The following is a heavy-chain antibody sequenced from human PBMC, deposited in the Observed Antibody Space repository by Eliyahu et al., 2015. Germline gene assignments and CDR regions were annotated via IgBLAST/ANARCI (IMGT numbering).Heavy chain of an antibody. Sequence: EVQLVESGGGLVQPGRSLRLSCTASGFPFGDYAXSWFRXAPGKGLEGVGFIRSKAYGGTTEYAASVKGRFTISRDDSKSIAYLQMNSLKTEDTAVYYCTRAGYVPVAARPRGHYYYYYMDVWGKGTTVTVSS. J-gene: IGHJ6*03. D-gene: IGHD6-6*01. V-gene: IGHV3-49*03. CDR1: GFPFGDYA. CDR2: IRSKAYGGTT. CDR3: TRAGYVPVAARPRGHYYYYYMDV.